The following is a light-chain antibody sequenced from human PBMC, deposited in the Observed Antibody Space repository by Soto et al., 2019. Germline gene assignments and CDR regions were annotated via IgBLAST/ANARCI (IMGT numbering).Light chain of an antibody. V-gene: IGKV1-5*01. CDR3: LCYITYPWT. Sequence: DLQMTQSPSTLSASVGDRVTITCRASQSCRNSLAWYQQKAGEAPTLLIYDASTLQSGVPSRFSGSGSGTEFSLTISSLQPEDFATYYCLCYITYPWTFGQGTKVDI. CDR2: DAS. CDR1: QSCRNS. J-gene: IGKJ1*01.